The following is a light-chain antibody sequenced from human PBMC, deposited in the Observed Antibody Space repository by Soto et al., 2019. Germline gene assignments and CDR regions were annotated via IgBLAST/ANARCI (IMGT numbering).Light chain of an antibody. Sequence: IELTQSQSTLSLSPGGTATLPCRASQNVDKFLAWYQQRPRQPPRLLXFDSSNRATGVPVRFSGSGSATVFTLTISSLQSEDFAVYYCQQYNNWPPITFGQGTRLEIK. CDR3: QQYNNWPPIT. CDR2: DSS. CDR1: QNVDKF. J-gene: IGKJ5*01. V-gene: IGKV3-11*01.